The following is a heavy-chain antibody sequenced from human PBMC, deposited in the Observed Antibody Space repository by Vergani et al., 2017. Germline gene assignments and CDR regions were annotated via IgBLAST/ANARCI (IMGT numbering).Heavy chain of an antibody. CDR3: ARHAGAYTAMVYY. CDR2: IYYSGST. Sequence: QVQLQESGPGLVKPSQTLSLTCTVSGGSISSGGYYWGWIRQPPGKGLEWIGSIYYSGSTYYNLSLKSRVTISVDTSKNQFSLKLSSVTAADTAVYYCARHAGAYTAMVYYWGQGTLVTVSS. D-gene: IGHD5-18*01. J-gene: IGHJ4*02. CDR1: GGSISSGGYY. V-gene: IGHV4-39*01.